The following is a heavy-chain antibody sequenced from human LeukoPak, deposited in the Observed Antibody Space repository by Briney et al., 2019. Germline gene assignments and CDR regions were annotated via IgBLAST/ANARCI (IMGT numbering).Heavy chain of an antibody. CDR3: ARVPHYYDSSGYRRGENWFDP. Sequence: SETLSLTCTVSGGSISSGDYSWSWIRQHPGKGLEWIGYISHSGSTYHNPSLKSRITISVDTSKNQFSLKLSSVTAADTAVYYCARVPHYYDSSGYRRGENWFDPWGQGTLVTVSS. CDR2: ISHSGST. J-gene: IGHJ5*02. V-gene: IGHV4-31*03. CDR1: GGSISSGDYS. D-gene: IGHD3-22*01.